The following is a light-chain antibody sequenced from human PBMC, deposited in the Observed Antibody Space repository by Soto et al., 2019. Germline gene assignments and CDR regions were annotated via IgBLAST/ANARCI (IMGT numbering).Light chain of an antibody. CDR2: SFN. V-gene: IGLV1-44*01. J-gene: IGLJ3*02. CDR3: AAWDDRLNGWV. CDR1: SSNIGAGYD. Sequence: QSVLTQPPSVSGAPGQRVTISCTGSSSNIGAGYDVHWYQQLPGTAPKLLISSFNQRPSGVPDRFSGSKSGSSASLAISGLQSEDEADYYCAAWDDRLNGWVFGGGTKLTVL.